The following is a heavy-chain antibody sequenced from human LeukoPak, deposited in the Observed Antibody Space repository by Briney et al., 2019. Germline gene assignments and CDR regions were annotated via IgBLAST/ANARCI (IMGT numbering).Heavy chain of an antibody. V-gene: IGHV3-53*01. D-gene: IGHD5-24*01. Sequence: PGGSLRLSCAASGFTVSSNYMSWVRQAPGKGLEWVSVIYSGDSTYYADSVKGRFTISRDNSKNTLYLQMNSLRAEDTAVYYCAREMATPFDYWGQGTLVTVRS. J-gene: IGHJ4*02. CDR3: AREMATPFDY. CDR1: GFTVSSNY. CDR2: IYSGDST.